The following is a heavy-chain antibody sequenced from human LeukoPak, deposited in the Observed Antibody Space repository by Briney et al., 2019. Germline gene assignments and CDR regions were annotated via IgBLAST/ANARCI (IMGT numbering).Heavy chain of an antibody. Sequence: PSETLSLTCTVSGGSISSYYWSWIRQPAGKGLEWIGRIYTSGSTNYNPSLKSRVTISVHKSKNQFSLKLSSVTAPDTAVYYCARGVGYCSSTSCYDGWFDPWGQGTLVTVSS. CDR1: GGSISSYY. V-gene: IGHV4-4*07. J-gene: IGHJ5*02. CDR3: ARGVGYCSSTSCYDGWFDP. D-gene: IGHD2-2*03. CDR2: IYTSGST.